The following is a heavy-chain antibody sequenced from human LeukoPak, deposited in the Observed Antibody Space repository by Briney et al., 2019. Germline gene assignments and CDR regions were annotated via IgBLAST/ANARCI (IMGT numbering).Heavy chain of an antibody. D-gene: IGHD6-6*01. CDR1: GFTFDDYG. J-gene: IGHJ5*02. CDR3: ARDLSSSSQSPDWFDP. CDR2: INWNGGST. V-gene: IGHV3-20*04. Sequence: GASLRLSCAASGFTFDDYGMSWGRPAPGKGLEWVSGINWNGGSTGYADSVKGRFTISRDNAKNSLYLQMNSLRAEDTALYYCARDLSSSSQSPDWFDPWGQGTLVTVSS.